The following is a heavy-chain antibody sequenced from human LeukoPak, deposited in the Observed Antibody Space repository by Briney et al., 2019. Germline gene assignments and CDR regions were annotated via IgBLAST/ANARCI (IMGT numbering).Heavy chain of an antibody. CDR3: ARDPDSGNYFFAY. CDR1: GFSFGSYG. V-gene: IGHV3-48*04. D-gene: IGHD3-22*01. Sequence: PGGPLRLSCAASGFSFGSYGLSWVRQAPGKGPQWVSYISGNGGTTHYADSVEGRFTISRDNAKNSLYLQMSSLRAEDTAVYYCARDPDSGNYFFAYWGQGTPVTVSS. J-gene: IGHJ4*02. CDR2: ISGNGGTT.